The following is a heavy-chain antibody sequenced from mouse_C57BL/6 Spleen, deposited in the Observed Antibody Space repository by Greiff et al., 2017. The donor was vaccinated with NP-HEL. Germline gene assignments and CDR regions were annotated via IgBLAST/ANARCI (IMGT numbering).Heavy chain of an antibody. Sequence: QVQLQQSGAELARPGASVKMSCKASGYTFTSYTMHWVKQRPGQGLEWIGYINPSSGYTKYNQKFKDKATLTADKSSSTAYMQLSSLTSEESAVYYCARGITTVVFDYWGQGTTLTVSS. CDR1: GYTFTSYT. J-gene: IGHJ2*01. V-gene: IGHV1-4*01. CDR2: INPSSGYT. D-gene: IGHD1-1*01. CDR3: ARGITTVVFDY.